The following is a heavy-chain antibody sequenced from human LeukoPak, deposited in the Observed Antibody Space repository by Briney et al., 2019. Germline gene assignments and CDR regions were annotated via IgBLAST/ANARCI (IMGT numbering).Heavy chain of an antibody. V-gene: IGHV3-21*01. CDR3: ARPRNSSTYYYYMDV. CDR2: ISSSSYI. J-gene: IGHJ6*03. CDR1: GFTFSSYS. D-gene: IGHD6-13*01. Sequence: GGSLRLSCAASGFTFSSYSMNWVRQAPGKGLEWVSSISSSSYIYYADSVKGRFTISRDNAKNSLYLQMNSLRAEDTAVYYCARPRNSSTYYYYMDVWGKGTTVTVSS.